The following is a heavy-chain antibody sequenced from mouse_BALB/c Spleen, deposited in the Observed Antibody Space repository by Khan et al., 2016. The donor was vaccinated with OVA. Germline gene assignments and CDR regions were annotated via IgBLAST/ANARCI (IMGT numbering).Heavy chain of an antibody. V-gene: IGHV5-6*01. J-gene: IGHJ3*01. CDR2: ISTGGSYT. CDR1: GFTFSSYG. D-gene: IGHD2-4*01. Sequence: EVQLVESGGDLVKPGGSLKLSCAASGFTFSSYGLSWIRQTPDKRLEWVATISTGGSYTYYPDSVKGRFTISRDNAKNTLYLQMSSLKSEDTAGYYCARQRSTMIMTPLADWGQGTLVTVSA. CDR3: ARQRSTMIMTPLAD.